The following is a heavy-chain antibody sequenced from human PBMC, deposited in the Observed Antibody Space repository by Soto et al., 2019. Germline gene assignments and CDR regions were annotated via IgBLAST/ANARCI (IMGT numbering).Heavy chain of an antibody. CDR2: ISYDGGLQ. Sequence: QAHLVESGGGVVQSGRSLRLSCAASGFTFTSYGMHWVRQAPGTRLEWVAVISYDGGLQHYADSVKGRFTISRDNSKNMVLLQMNSLRAEDTAVYYCVSDRGYGHASVPYSWGQGTLVSVSS. CDR3: VSDRGYGHASVPYS. V-gene: IGHV3-30*03. D-gene: IGHD5-18*01. CDR1: GFTFTSYG. J-gene: IGHJ4*02.